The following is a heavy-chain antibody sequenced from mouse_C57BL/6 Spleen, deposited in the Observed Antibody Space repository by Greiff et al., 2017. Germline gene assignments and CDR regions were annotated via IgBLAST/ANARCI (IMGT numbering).Heavy chain of an antibody. Sequence: QVQLQQPGAELVMPGASVKLSCKASGYTFTSYWMHWVKQRPGQGLEWIGEIDPSDSYTNYNQKFKGKSTLTVDKSSSTAYMQLSSLTSEDSAVYYCARGNPHYAMDYWGQGTSVTVSS. CDR1: GYTFTSYW. CDR3: ARGNPHYAMDY. V-gene: IGHV1-69*01. J-gene: IGHJ4*01. CDR2: IDPSDSYT.